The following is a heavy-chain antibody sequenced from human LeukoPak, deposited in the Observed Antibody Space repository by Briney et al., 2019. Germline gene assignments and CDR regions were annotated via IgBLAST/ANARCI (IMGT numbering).Heavy chain of an antibody. CDR1: GFTFSSYS. J-gene: IGHJ4*02. D-gene: IGHD3-10*01. V-gene: IGHV3-21*01. CDR2: ISSSTTYI. Sequence: GGSLRLSCAASGFTFSSYSMNWVRQAPGKGLEWVSSISSSTTYISYADPVKGRFTISRDNAKNSLYLQMNSLRAEDTAVYYCARDKPNYYYGSGSYSDYWGQGTLVTVSS. CDR3: ARDKPNYYYGSGSYSDY.